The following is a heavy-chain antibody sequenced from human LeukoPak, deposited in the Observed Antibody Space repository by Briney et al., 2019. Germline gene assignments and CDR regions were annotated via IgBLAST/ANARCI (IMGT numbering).Heavy chain of an antibody. V-gene: IGHV4-59*01. J-gene: IGHJ6*02. CDR3: ASSIVGAGPVYYYYYGMDV. CDR1: DGSISSYY. CDR2: IYYSGST. D-gene: IGHD1-26*01. Sequence: PSETLSLTCAHSDGSISSYYWRWIRQPPGKGLEWIGYIYYSGSTNYNPSLKSRVTISVDTSKNQFSLKLSSVTAADTAVYYCASSIVGAGPVYYYYYGMDVWGQGTTVTVSS.